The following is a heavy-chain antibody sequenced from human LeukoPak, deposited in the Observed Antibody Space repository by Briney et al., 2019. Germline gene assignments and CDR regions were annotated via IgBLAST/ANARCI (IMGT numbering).Heavy chain of an antibody. Sequence: PGGSLRLSCAASGFTFSDYAIHWVRQGPGKGLEWVAVISFDGSDTYYADTVRGRFTISRDNSKNTLYLQMTSLRVEDTAVYYCASGSSTWSPREYFQHWGQGTLVTVSS. CDR1: GFTFSDYA. D-gene: IGHD6-13*01. V-gene: IGHV3-30*03. CDR2: ISFDGSDT. CDR3: ASGSSTWSPREYFQH. J-gene: IGHJ1*01.